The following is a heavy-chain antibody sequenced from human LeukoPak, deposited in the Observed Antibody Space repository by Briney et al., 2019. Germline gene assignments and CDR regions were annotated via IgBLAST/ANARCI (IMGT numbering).Heavy chain of an antibody. J-gene: IGHJ4*02. V-gene: IGHV4-59*01. Sequence: SETLSLTCTVSSGSLSGYYWGWIRQPPGGTLEYIGRIYYTGKPDYNPSLKSRVTMSVDTSKNQFSLRLSSVTAADTAVYYCARWDCSSGTCFHLDYWGQGTLVTVSS. CDR1: SGSLSGYY. CDR2: IYYTGKP. CDR3: ARWDCSSGTCFHLDY. D-gene: IGHD6-19*01.